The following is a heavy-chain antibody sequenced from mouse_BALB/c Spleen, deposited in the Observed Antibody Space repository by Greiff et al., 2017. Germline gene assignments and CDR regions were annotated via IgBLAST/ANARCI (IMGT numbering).Heavy chain of an antibody. J-gene: IGHJ2*01. D-gene: IGHD2-1*01. V-gene: IGHV1-4*02. CDR1: GYTFTSYT. CDR3: AHYGNYFDY. CDR2: INPSSGYT. Sequence: VKLMESAAELARPGASVKMSCKASGYTFTSYTMHWVKQRPGQGLEWIGYINPSSGYTEYNQKFKDKTTLTADKSSSTAYMQLSSLTSEDSAVYYCAHYGNYFDYWGQGTTLTVSS.